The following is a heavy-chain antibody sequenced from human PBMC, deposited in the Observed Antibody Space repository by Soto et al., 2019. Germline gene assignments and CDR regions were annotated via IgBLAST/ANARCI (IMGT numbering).Heavy chain of an antibody. V-gene: IGHV3-74*01. Sequence: EVQLVESGGGLVQPGGSLRLSCAASGFTFSTFRMHWVRQTPGKGLVWVSRISSDGSTTHYADSVKGRFTISRDNAKDTLYLQMNGLRAEDTAVYYCARDLRPTDYWGQGTLVTVSS. D-gene: IGHD6-6*01. CDR2: ISSDGSTT. CDR3: ARDLRPTDY. CDR1: GFTFSTFR. J-gene: IGHJ4*02.